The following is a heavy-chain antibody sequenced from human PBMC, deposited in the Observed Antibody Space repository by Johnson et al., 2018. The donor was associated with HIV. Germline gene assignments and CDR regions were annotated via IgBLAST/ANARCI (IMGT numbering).Heavy chain of an antibody. Sequence: QVQLVESGGGEVQPGRSLRLSCAASGFTFSGYGMHWVRQAPGKGLEWVAVISYDGSNKYYAESVKGRFTISRDNSKNTLYLQMNSLRTEDTAVYYCANLGDYGGICYRAFDIWGQGTMVTVSS. D-gene: IGHD4-23*01. CDR3: ANLGDYGGICYRAFDI. CDR1: GFTFSGYG. CDR2: ISYDGSNK. J-gene: IGHJ3*02. V-gene: IGHV3-30*18.